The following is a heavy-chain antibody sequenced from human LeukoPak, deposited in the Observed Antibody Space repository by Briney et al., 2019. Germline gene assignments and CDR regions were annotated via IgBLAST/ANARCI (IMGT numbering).Heavy chain of an antibody. Sequence: GPSLRLSCAASGLTFSSYWMHWVRQAPGRGLVWVSRINSDGSSTSYAHSVKDRFTISRDNDKNTLYLQMNSLRAEDTAVYYCARVRLLWFRELSYHGAFDIWGQGTMVTVSS. CDR1: GLTFSSYW. D-gene: IGHD3-10*01. CDR3: ARVRLLWFRELSYHGAFDI. V-gene: IGHV3-74*01. CDR2: INSDGSST. J-gene: IGHJ3*02.